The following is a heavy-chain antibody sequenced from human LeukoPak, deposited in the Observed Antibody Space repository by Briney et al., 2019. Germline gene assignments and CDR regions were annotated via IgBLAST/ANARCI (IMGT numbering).Heavy chain of an antibody. V-gene: IGHV3-30*02. CDR1: GFTFNNYD. CDR2: IWYDGSNK. CDR3: ATVAGDCSGGRCYLLRFDY. Sequence: GGSLRLSCATSGFTFNNYDMHWVRQAPGKGLDWVAFIWYDGSNKYHTDSVKGRFTISRDTSKNTVYLQMNSLRVEDTAVYYCATVAGDCSGGRCYLLRFDYWGQGTLVTVSS. J-gene: IGHJ4*02. D-gene: IGHD2-15*01.